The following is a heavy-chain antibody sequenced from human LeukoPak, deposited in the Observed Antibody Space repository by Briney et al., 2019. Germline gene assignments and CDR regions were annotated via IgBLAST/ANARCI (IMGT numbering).Heavy chain of an antibody. V-gene: IGHV1-46*01. Sequence: ASVKVSCKASGYTFTSYYMHWVRQAPGQGLEWMGIISPSGGSTSYAQKFQGRVTMTRDTSTSTVYMELSSLRSEDTAVYYCARDRYSSSPGHWFDPWGQGTLVTVSS. CDR3: ARDRYSSSPGHWFDP. CDR1: GYTFTSYY. D-gene: IGHD6-13*01. J-gene: IGHJ5*02. CDR2: ISPSGGST.